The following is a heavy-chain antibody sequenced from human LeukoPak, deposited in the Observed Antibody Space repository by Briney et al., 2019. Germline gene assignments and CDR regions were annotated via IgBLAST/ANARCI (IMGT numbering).Heavy chain of an antibody. Sequence: SETLSLTCTVSGGSISSSSYYWGWIRQPPGKGLEWIGSIYYSGSTYYNPSLKSRVTISVDTSKNQFSLKLSSVTAADTAVYYCARDVGGPYSSGWYPFDYWGQGTLVTVSS. J-gene: IGHJ4*02. CDR3: ARDVGGPYSSGWYPFDY. CDR2: IYYSGST. CDR1: GGSISSSSYY. D-gene: IGHD6-19*01. V-gene: IGHV4-39*07.